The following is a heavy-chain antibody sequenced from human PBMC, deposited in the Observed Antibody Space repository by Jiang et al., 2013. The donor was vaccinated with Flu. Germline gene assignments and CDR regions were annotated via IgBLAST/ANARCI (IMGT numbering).Heavy chain of an antibody. D-gene: IGHD6-19*01. CDR3: ARFGSSGWYMGNAFDI. CDR2: INHSGST. CDR1: GGSFSGYY. J-gene: IGHJ3*02. Sequence: LLKPSETLSLTCAVYGGSFSGYYWSWIRQPPGKGLEWIGEINHSGSTNYNPSLKSRVTISVDTSKNQFSLKLSSVTAADTAVYYCARFGSSGWYMGNAFDIWGQGTMVTVSS. V-gene: IGHV4-34*01.